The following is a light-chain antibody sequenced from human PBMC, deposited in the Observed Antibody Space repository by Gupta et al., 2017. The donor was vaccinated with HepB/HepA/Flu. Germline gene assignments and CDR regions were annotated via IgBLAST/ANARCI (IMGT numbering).Light chain of an antibody. V-gene: IGLV1-44*01. CDR1: SSNIGSNP. CDR2: SND. J-gene: IGLJ2*01. CDR3: AAGDASSNGLV. Sequence: SVLTQSPSASGTPGQRVTISCSGSSSNIGSNPLIRYQHLPGTAPKLLIYSNDPRPSGVPERFSGTKCGTTASLTTSGLQAEDEADYYCAAGDASSNGLVFGGGTKRTVL.